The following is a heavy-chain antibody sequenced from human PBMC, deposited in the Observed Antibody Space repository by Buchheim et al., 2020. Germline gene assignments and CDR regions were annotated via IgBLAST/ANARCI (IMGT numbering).Heavy chain of an antibody. D-gene: IGHD3-16*01. CDR1: GFTFDNFA. Sequence: EVQLLESGGGLVHPGGSLRLSWAASGFTFDNFAMSWVRQAPGKGMEWVSGISSSGTSTYYADSVKGRFSLSRDNYKKTLYLEIDSLRAEDSAVYYCAKDQMGNYYVGMDAWGQGTT. V-gene: IGHV3-23*01. J-gene: IGHJ6*02. CDR2: ISSSGTST. CDR3: AKDQMGNYYVGMDA.